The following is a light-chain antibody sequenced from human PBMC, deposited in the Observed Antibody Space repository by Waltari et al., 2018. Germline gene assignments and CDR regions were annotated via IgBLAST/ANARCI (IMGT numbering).Light chain of an antibody. Sequence: IVSTQSPNSLAVSLGERPTTTCNSSKIILYSSNNKNYLAWYQQKPGQPPKLLIYWASTRESGVPDRFSGSGSGTDFTLTISSLQAEDVAVYYCQQYYSTPPTFGQGTKVEIK. CDR2: WAS. CDR3: QQYYSTPPT. CDR1: KIILYSSNNKNY. V-gene: IGKV4-1*01. J-gene: IGKJ1*01.